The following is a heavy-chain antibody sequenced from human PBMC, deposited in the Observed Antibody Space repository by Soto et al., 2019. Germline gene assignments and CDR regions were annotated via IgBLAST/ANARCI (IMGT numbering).Heavy chain of an antibody. J-gene: IGHJ5*02. CDR2: IDPSDSYT. CDR3: ARQVRYWTNGVCYNWFDP. CDR1: GSSFTSYW. Sequence: PGETLRISCKGSGSSFTSYWISWVRQMPGKVLEWMGRIDPSDSYTNYSPSFQGHVTISADKYISTAYLQWSSLKASDTAMYYCARQVRYWTNGVCYNWFDPWGQGTRVTVS. V-gene: IGHV5-10-1*01. D-gene: IGHD2-8*01.